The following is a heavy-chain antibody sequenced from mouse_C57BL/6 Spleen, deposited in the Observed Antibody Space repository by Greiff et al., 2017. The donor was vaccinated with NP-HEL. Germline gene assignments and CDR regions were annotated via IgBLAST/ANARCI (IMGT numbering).Heavy chain of an antibody. CDR3: AEIYYEYDDGVDY. CDR2: IYPGDGDT. V-gene: IGHV1-82*01. J-gene: IGHJ4*01. CDR1: GYAFSSSW. Sequence: VQLQQSGPELVKPGASVKISCKASGYAFSSSWMNWVKQRPGKGLEWIGRIYPGDGDTNYNGKFKGKATLTADKSSSTACMQLSSLTSEDSAVYFSAEIYYEYDDGVDYWGQGTSVTVSS. D-gene: IGHD2-4*01.